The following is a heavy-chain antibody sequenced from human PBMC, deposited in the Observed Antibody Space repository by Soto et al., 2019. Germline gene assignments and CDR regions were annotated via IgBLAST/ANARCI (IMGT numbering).Heavy chain of an antibody. CDR2: IYYSGST. CDR1: GGSISSYH. Sequence: SETLSLTCTVSGGSISSYHWSWIRQPPGKGLEWIGYIYYSGSTNYNPSLKSRVTISVDTSKNQFSLKLSSVTAADTAVYYCARHRGSYYYYYGMDVWGQGTTVT. V-gene: IGHV4-59*08. CDR3: ARHRGSYYYYYGMDV. J-gene: IGHJ6*02. D-gene: IGHD3-16*01.